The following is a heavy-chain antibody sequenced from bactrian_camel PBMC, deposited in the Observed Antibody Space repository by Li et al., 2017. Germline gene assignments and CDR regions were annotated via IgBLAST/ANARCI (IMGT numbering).Heavy chain of an antibody. CDR3: AANECPVVGSFATWEYNF. CDR2: IESDGST. J-gene: IGHJ4*01. CDR1: GPRNRRYC. D-gene: IGHD4*01. Sequence: VQLVESGGGSVQTGGSLTLSCTASGPRNRRYCMGWFRQDPGKQRERVAQIESDGSTIYADSVKGRFTISKDNAKNTLYLQMNSLKPEDTAMYYCAANECPVVGSFATWEYNFWGQGTQVTVS. V-gene: IGHV3S53*01.